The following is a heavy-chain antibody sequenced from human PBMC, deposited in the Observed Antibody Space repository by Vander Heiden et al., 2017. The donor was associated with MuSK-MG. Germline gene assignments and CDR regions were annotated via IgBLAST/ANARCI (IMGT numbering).Heavy chain of an antibody. Sequence: QLQLQESGPGLVKPSETLSLTCPVSGGSISSSSYYWGWIRQPPGKGLEWIGSIYYSGSTYYNPSLKSRVTISVDTSKNQFSLKLSSVTAADTAVYYCARHYSGWYSDAFDIWGQGTMVTVSS. V-gene: IGHV4-39*01. CDR1: GGSISSSSYY. D-gene: IGHD6-19*01. CDR2: IYYSGST. CDR3: ARHYSGWYSDAFDI. J-gene: IGHJ3*02.